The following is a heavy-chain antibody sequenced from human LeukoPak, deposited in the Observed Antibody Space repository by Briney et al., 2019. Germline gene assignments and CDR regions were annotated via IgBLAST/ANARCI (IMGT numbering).Heavy chain of an antibody. CDR1: GASISGGTYY. V-gene: IGHV4-39*01. J-gene: IGHJ4*02. CDR3: ARRGGSGRAFDY. Sequence: PSETLSLTCSVSGASISGGTYYWGWIRQPPGKGLEWIGSIYYTGSTYDNPSPKSRVTISVDTSKNQFSLKLSSVTAADTAVYYCARRGGSGRAFDYWGQGTLVTVSS. CDR2: IYYTGST. D-gene: IGHD1-26*01.